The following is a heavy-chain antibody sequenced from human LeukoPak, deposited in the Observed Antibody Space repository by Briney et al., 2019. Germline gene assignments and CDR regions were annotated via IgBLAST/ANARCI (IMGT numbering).Heavy chain of an antibody. Sequence: PSETLSLTCTVSGGPISSYYWSWIRQPPGKGLEWIGYIYYSGSTNYNPSLKSRVTISVDTSKNQFSLKLSSVTAADTAVYYCARSGSWAGTFDYWGQGTLVTVSS. V-gene: IGHV4-59*01. D-gene: IGHD6-19*01. CDR2: IYYSGST. J-gene: IGHJ4*02. CDR1: GGPISSYY. CDR3: ARSGSWAGTFDY.